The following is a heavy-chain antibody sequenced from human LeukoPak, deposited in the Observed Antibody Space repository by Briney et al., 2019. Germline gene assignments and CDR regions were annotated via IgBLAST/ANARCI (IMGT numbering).Heavy chain of an antibody. J-gene: IGHJ5*02. D-gene: IGHD3-22*01. V-gene: IGHV1-8*01. CDR3: ARTYYYDSRGSGNWFDP. CDR1: GYTFTSYD. Sequence: ASVKVSCKASGYTFTSYDINWVRQATGQGLEWMGWMNPNSGNTGYAQKFQGRVSMTRSTSMSTAYMELSGLRSEDTAIYYCARTYYYDSRGSGNWFDPWGQGTLVTVSS. CDR2: MNPNSGNT.